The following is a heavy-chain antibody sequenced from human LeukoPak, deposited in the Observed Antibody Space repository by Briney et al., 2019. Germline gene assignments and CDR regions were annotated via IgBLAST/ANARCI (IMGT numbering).Heavy chain of an antibody. Sequence: SETLSLTCAVYGGSFSGYYWSWIRQPPGKGLEWIREINHSGSTNYNPYLKSRVTISVDTSKKQISLKLKYVTGTDTTVYYCGRNVGLYSHDSWGQGTLVTVSS. D-gene: IGHD6-19*01. V-gene: IGHV4-34*01. CDR1: GGSFSGYY. CDR3: GRNVGLYSHDS. CDR2: INHSGST. J-gene: IGHJ4*02.